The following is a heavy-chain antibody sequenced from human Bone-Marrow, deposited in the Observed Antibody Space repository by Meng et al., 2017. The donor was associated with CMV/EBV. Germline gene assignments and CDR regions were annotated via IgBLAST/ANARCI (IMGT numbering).Heavy chain of an antibody. CDR3: VSFDYGGNSDSFDI. J-gene: IGHJ3*02. V-gene: IGHV3-7*03. CDR1: GFTFGDYA. CDR2: IKQDGSEK. D-gene: IGHD4-23*01. Sequence: GGSLRLSCTASGFTFGDYAMSWVRQAPGKGLEWVANIKQDGSEKYYVDSVKGRFTISRDASRNTVYLQMDSLRDVDTAIYYCVSFDYGGNSDSFDIWGQGTMVTVSS.